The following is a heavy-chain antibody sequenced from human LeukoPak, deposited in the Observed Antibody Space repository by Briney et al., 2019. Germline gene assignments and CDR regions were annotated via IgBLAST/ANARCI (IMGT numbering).Heavy chain of an antibody. D-gene: IGHD4-17*01. J-gene: IGHJ5*02. V-gene: IGHV1-24*01. Sequence: ASVKVSCKVSGYTLTELSMHWVRQAPGKGLEWMGGFDPEDGETIYAQKFQGRVTMIEDTSTDTAYMELSSLRSEDTAVYYCATGSVDYGDYHHRYNWFDPWGQGTLVTVSS. CDR2: FDPEDGET. CDR1: GYTLTELS. CDR3: ATGSVDYGDYHHRYNWFDP.